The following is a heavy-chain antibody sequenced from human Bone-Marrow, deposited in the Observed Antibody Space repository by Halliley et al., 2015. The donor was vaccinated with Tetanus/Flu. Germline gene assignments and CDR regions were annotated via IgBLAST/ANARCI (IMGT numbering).Heavy chain of an antibody. V-gene: IGHV4-59*01. D-gene: IGHD6-25*01. CDR2: LYYPGAT. CDR3: ARDRAAVPRAFEI. Sequence: EWIGSLYYPGATDYHPSLGSRVTISLDTSKSQFSLKLTSVTAADTAAYYCARDRAAVPRAFEIWGQGTTVTVSS. J-gene: IGHJ3*02.